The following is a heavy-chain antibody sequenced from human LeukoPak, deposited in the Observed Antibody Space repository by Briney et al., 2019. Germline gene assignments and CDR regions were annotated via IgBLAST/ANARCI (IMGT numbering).Heavy chain of an antibody. CDR2: INHSGST. D-gene: IGHD3-3*01. CDR1: GGSFSGYY. J-gene: IGHJ4*02. CDR3: ATSSFWSGYYATDDY. V-gene: IGHV4-34*01. Sequence: SETLSLTCAVYGGSFSGYYWSWIRQPPGKGLEWIGEINHSGSTNYNPSLKSRVTISVDTSKNQFSLKLSSVTAADTAVYYCATSSFWSGYYATDDYWGQGTLVTVSS.